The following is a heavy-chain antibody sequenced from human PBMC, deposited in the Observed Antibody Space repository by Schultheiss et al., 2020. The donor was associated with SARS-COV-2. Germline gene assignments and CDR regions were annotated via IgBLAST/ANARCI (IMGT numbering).Heavy chain of an antibody. CDR1: GGSISSYY. V-gene: IGHV4-4*07. CDR2: IYTSGST. D-gene: IGHD4-11*01. J-gene: IGHJ6*02. CDR3: ARGTPWLQSLGHYYYGMDV. Sequence: SETLSLTCTVSGGSISSYYWSWIRQPAGKGLEWIGRIYTSGSTNYNPSLKSRVTISVDTSKNQFSLKLSSVTAADTAVYYCARGTPWLQSLGHYYYGMDVWGQGTTVTVSS.